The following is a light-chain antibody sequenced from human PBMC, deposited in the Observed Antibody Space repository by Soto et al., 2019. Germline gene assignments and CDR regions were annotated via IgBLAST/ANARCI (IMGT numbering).Light chain of an antibody. J-gene: IGLJ2*01. CDR1: NIGSPY. CDR2: SNN. V-gene: IGLV1-47*02. Sequence: QLVLTQPPSASGTPGQRVTISCSNIGSPYVYWYQQLPGTAPKLLIYSNNQRPSGVPDRFSGSKSDTSASLAISGLRSEDEADYYCAAWDDSLSGVVIGGGTKLTVL. CDR3: AAWDDSLSGVV.